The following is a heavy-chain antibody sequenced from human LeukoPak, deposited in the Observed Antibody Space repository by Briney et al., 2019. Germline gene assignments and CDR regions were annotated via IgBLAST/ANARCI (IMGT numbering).Heavy chain of an antibody. CDR2: ISSSGSTI. V-gene: IGHV3-11*01. J-gene: IGHJ4*02. CDR1: GFTFSDYY. CDR3: ARVAIFGVAKYYFDY. Sequence: GGSLRLSCAASGFTFSDYYMSWIRQAPGKGLEWVSYISSSGSTIYYADSVKGRFTISRDNAKNSLYLQMNSLRDEDTAVYYCARVAIFGVAKYYFDYWGQGTLVTVSS. D-gene: IGHD3-3*01.